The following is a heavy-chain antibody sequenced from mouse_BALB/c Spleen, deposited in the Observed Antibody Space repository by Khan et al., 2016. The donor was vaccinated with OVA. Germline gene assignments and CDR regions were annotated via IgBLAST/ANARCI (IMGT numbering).Heavy chain of an antibody. V-gene: IGHV2-2*02. Sequence: VELVESGPGLVQPSQSLSITCTVSGFSLTNFGVHWVRQSPGKGLEWLGVIWSGGSTDYNAAFKSRLSISKDNSKSQVFFKMNSLQANDTATYYCARREYLMTWFAYWGQGTLVTVSA. J-gene: IGHJ3*01. CDR1: GFSLTNFG. CDR3: ARREYLMTWFAY. CDR2: IWSGGST.